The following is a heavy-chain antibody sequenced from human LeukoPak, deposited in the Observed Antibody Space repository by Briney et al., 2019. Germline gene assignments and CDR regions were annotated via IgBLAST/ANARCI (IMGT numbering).Heavy chain of an antibody. CDR1: GFTFSSYG. CDR2: ISYDGSNK. V-gene: IGHV3-30*03. D-gene: IGHD3-9*01. J-gene: IGHJ4*02. Sequence: GGSLRLSCAASGFTFSSYGMHWVRQTPGKGLEWVALISYDGSNKFYADSVKGRFTISRDNSKNTLYLQMNSLRAEDTAVYYCARGLPPVGGYFDWLLYAFDYWGQGTLVTVSS. CDR3: ARGLPPVGGYFDWLLYAFDY.